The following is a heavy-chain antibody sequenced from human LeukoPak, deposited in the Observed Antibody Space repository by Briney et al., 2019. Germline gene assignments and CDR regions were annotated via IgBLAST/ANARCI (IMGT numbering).Heavy chain of an antibody. D-gene: IGHD1-20*01. J-gene: IGHJ4*02. CDR2: ISTSSSHI. V-gene: IGHV3-21*01. CDR3: SREDNWNGKPLDL. Sequence: GGSLRLSYTASGFTFSFDMMKWVRQAPGKGLEWVSSISTSSSHIYYADSLKGRFTVSRDNAKSSLYLQMNNLRAEDTAVYYCSREDNWNGKPLDLWGQGTLVTVSS. CDR1: GFTFSFDM.